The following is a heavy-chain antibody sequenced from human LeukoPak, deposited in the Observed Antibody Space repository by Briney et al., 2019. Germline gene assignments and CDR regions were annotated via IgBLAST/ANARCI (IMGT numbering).Heavy chain of an antibody. CDR2: ISAYNGNT. CDR1: GYSLTSYG. Sequence: ASVKVSCKASGYSLTSYGINWVRQAPGQGLERMGWISAYNGNTNYAQKLQGRVTMTTDTSTGTAYMELRSLRSDDTAVYYCARTVRGVINTNSYYYMDVWGKGTTVIVSS. D-gene: IGHD3-10*01. V-gene: IGHV1-18*01. CDR3: ARTVRGVINTNSYYYMDV. J-gene: IGHJ6*03.